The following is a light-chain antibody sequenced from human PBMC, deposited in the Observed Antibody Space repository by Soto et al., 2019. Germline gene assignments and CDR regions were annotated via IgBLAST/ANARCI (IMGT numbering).Light chain of an antibody. V-gene: IGKV3-20*01. Sequence: EIVLTQFPGTLSLSPGERATLSCRASQSLNTNYLAWYQQRPGQAPRLLMFGASNRATDVPDRFSGSGSGTDFTLTITRLEPEDFAVYYCQQYGRSYTFGGGTKVDIK. CDR1: QSLNTNY. CDR3: QQYGRSYT. CDR2: GAS. J-gene: IGKJ4*01.